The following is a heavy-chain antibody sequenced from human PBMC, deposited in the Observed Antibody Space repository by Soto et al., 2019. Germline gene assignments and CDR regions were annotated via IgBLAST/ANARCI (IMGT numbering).Heavy chain of an antibody. J-gene: IGHJ3*02. CDR3: ARLVTIFWSDAFDI. V-gene: IGHV4-31*03. CDR1: GGSISSGGYY. Sequence: QVQLQESGPGLVKPSQTLSLTCTVSGGSISSGGYYWSWIRQHPGKGLEWIGYIYYSGSTYYNPSLKSRVTISVDTSKNQFSLKLSSVTAADTAVYYCARLVTIFWSDAFDIWGQGTMVTVSS. CDR2: IYYSGST. D-gene: IGHD3-9*01.